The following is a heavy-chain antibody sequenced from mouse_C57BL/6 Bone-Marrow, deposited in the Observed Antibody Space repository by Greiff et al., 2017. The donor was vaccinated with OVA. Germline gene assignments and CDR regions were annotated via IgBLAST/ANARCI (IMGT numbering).Heavy chain of an antibody. V-gene: IGHV5-15*04. Sequence: EVMLVESGGGLVQPGGSLTLSCAASGFTFSDYGMEWVRQAPRKGPEWVAFISTLAYSIYYADTVTGRFTISRENAKNTRYMEMISLVSEYAAMYYCARRMDYWGQGTSVTVSS. J-gene: IGHJ4*01. CDR2: ISTLAYSI. CDR3: ARRMDY. CDR1: GFTFSDYG.